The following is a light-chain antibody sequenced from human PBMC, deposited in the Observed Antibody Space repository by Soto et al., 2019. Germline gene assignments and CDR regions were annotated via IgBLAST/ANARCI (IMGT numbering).Light chain of an antibody. CDR2: EDN. V-gene: IGLV6-57*01. CDR1: SGSIASNY. CDR3: QSYDATNQV. Sequence: NFMLTQPHSVSESPGKTVIISCTRSSGSIASNYVQWYQQRPGSSPTTVIYEDNQRPSGVPDRFSGSIDSSSNSASLTIYGLESEDEADYYFQSYDATNQVFGGGTKLTVL. J-gene: IGLJ3*02.